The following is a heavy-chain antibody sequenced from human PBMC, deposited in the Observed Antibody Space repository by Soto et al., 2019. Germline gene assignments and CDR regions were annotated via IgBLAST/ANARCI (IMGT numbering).Heavy chain of an antibody. CDR2: ISAYNGNT. CDR1: GYTFTSYG. J-gene: IGHJ6*03. V-gene: IGHV1-18*01. D-gene: IGHD3-3*01. Sequence: QVQLVQSGAEVKKPGASVKVSCKASGYTFTSYGISWVRQAPGQGLEWMGWISAYNGNTNYAQKPQGRVTMTTDTSTSTAYMELRSLRSDDTAVYYCARVYYDFWSGYTGSYYYYYMDVWGKGTTVTVSS. CDR3: ARVYYDFWSGYTGSYYYYYMDV.